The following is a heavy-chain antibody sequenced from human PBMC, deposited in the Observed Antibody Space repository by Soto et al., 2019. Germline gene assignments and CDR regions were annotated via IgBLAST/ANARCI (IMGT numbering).Heavy chain of an antibody. D-gene: IGHD5-12*01. J-gene: IGHJ6*02. Sequence: QVQLVQSGAEVKKPGSSVKVSCKASGGTFSSCAISWVRQAPGQGLQWMGATIPIFCTANYAQKLQGRVTITADESTSTAYMELWSLRSEATVVYYSASSRLARANYYYNGMDVWGQGTTVTVSS. CDR2: TIPIFCTA. CDR1: GGTFSSCA. CDR3: ASSRLARANYYYNGMDV. V-gene: IGHV1-69*12.